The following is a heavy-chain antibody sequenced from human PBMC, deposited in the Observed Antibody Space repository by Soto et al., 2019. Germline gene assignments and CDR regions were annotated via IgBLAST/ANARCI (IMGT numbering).Heavy chain of an antibody. J-gene: IGHJ4*02. D-gene: IGHD3-22*01. V-gene: IGHV3-74*01. CDR3: ARDPGTGYYDSSGYYYD. CDR2: INSDGSST. Sequence: EVQLVESGGGLVQPGGSLRLSCAASGFTLSSYWRHWVRQAPGKGLVWVSRINSDGSSTSYADSVKGRFTISRDNAKNTLYLQMNSLRAEDTAVYYCARDPGTGYYDSSGYYYDWGQGTLVTVSS. CDR1: GFTLSSYW.